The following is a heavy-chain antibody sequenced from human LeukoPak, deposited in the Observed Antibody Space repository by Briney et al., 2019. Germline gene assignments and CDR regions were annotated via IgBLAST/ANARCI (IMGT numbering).Heavy chain of an antibody. CDR2: IYPGDSDT. V-gene: IGHV5-51*01. J-gene: IGHJ6*03. D-gene: IGHD1-26*01. CDR1: GYSFTSYW. CDR3: ARVLPTYYYYMDV. Sequence: GESLKISCKGSGYSFTSYWIGWVRQMPGKGLEWMGIIYPGDSDTRYSPSFQGQVTISADKSISTAYLQWSSLKASDTAMYYCARVLPTYYYYMDVWGKGTTVTVSS.